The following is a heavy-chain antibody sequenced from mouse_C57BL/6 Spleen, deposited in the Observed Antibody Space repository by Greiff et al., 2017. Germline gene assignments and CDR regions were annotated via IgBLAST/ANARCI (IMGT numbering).Heavy chain of an antibody. Sequence: QLQQSGPELVKPGASVKISCKASGYTFTDYYMNWVKQSHGKSLEWIGDINPNNGGTSYNQKFKGKATLTVDKSSSTAYMELRSLTSEDSAVYYCEMGGDYWGQGTTLTVSS. CDR1: GYTFTDYY. CDR2: INPNNGGT. J-gene: IGHJ2*01. CDR3: EMGGDY. V-gene: IGHV1-26*01. D-gene: IGHD2-3*01.